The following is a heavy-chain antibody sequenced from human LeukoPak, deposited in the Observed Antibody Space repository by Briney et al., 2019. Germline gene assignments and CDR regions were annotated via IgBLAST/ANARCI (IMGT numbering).Heavy chain of an antibody. V-gene: IGHV3-23*01. CDR1: GFSFRNYA. CDR3: AKVRSGSSNWALRVFDN. J-gene: IGHJ4*02. D-gene: IGHD4-11*01. CDR2: LSGSGGDT. Sequence: GGSLRLSCAASGFSFRNYAMSWVSQAPGKGLEWVSSLSGSGGDTYNADSVKGRFTISRDNSRNTLFVQMNSLSAEDTAVYYCAKVRSGSSNWALRVFDNWGQGTLVTVSS.